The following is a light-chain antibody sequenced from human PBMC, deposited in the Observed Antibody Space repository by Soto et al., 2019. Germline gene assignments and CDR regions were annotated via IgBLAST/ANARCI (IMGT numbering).Light chain of an antibody. Sequence: EVVMTQSPATLSVSTGQRATLSCRASENVRSKLAWYQHKPGQAPRLLIFGVSTRATGIPARFSGSGSGTEFTLTISRLEPEDFAVYYCQQYGRSPFTFGQGTKLQIK. J-gene: IGKJ2*01. CDR1: ENVRSK. V-gene: IGKV3-15*01. CDR2: GVS. CDR3: QQYGRSPFT.